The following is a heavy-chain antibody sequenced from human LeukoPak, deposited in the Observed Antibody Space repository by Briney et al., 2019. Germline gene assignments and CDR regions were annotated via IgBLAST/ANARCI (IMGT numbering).Heavy chain of an antibody. CDR1: GFTFSSYG. V-gene: IGHV3-23*01. Sequence: GGSLRLSCVASGFTFSSYGMSWVRQAPGKGLEWVSALSGSGATTYYADSVKGRFTISRDNSKNTLYLQMSRLRAEDTAVYYCAKDLYGFWSGPDYWGQGTLVTVSS. D-gene: IGHD3-3*01. CDR3: AKDLYGFWSGPDY. J-gene: IGHJ4*02. CDR2: LSGSGATT.